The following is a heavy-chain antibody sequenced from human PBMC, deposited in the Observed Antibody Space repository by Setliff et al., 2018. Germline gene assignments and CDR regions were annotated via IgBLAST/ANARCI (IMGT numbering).Heavy chain of an antibody. V-gene: IGHV4-39*07. CDR3: ARVTYCGGDCYSFDY. J-gene: IGHJ4*02. CDR2: IFYNGMA. CDR1: GASIRNNYY. Sequence: PSETLSLTCAVSGASIRNNYYWGWIRQSPGTGLEWIGSIFYNGMAYYNPSLKSRVTMTTDTSTSTAYVELRSLRSDDTAVYFCARVTYCGGDCYSFDYWGQGTLVTVSS. D-gene: IGHD2-21*01.